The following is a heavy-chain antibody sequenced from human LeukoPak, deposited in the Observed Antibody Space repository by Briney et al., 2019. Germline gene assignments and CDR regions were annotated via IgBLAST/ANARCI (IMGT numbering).Heavy chain of an antibody. J-gene: IGHJ2*01. CDR3: ARDLAYCGGDCYSTHYWYFDL. CDR1: GGSISSGDYY. V-gene: IGHV4-30-4*01. D-gene: IGHD2-21*02. Sequence: PSQTLSLTCTVSGGSISSGDYYWSCIRQPPGKGLEWIGYIYYSGSTYYNPSLKSRVTISVDTSKNQFSLKLSSVTAADTAVYYCARDLAYCGGDCYSTHYWYFDLWGRGTLVTVSS. CDR2: IYYSGST.